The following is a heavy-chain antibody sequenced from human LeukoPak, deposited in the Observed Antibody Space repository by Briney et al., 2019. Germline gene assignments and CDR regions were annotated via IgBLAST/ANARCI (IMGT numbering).Heavy chain of an antibody. CDR1: GFTFSSYA. CDR2: ISGSGGST. V-gene: IGHV3-23*01. D-gene: IGHD3-16*01. Sequence: GGSLRLSCAASGFTFSSYAMSWVRQAPGKGLEWVSAISGSGGSTYYADSVKGRFTISRDNSKNTLYLQMNSLRAEDTAVYYCAKDPSWGPGRPYYYMDVWGKGTTVTVSS. J-gene: IGHJ6*03. CDR3: AKDPSWGPGRPYYYMDV.